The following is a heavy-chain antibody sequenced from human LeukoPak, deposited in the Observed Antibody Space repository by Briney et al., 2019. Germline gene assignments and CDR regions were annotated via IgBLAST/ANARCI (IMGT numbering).Heavy chain of an antibody. J-gene: IGHJ4*02. Sequence: SETLSLTCAVSGGSISSSYWWSWIRQPPGKGLEWIGEIYHSGSTNYNLSLKSRVTISVDKSKNQFSLKLSSVTAADTAVYYCARNEDLVDNWNYVPLDYWGQGTLVTVSS. CDR3: ARNEDLVDNWNYVPLDY. CDR2: IYHSGST. D-gene: IGHD1-7*01. V-gene: IGHV4-4*02. CDR1: GGSISSSYW.